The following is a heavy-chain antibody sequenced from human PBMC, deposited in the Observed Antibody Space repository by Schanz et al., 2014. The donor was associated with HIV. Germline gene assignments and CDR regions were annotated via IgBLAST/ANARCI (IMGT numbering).Heavy chain of an antibody. CDR2: IRQDDGEI. Sequence: EVQLVESGGGLVQPGGSLRLSCAASRFTFSNYWMTWVRQAPGKGLEWVANIRQDDGEINYVDSVKGRFTISRDNAKNSLYLQMNSVTTEDTAVYYCAREVVVGGKSYFDNWGQGTLVTVSS. D-gene: IGHD3-22*01. CDR1: RFTFSNYW. J-gene: IGHJ4*01. V-gene: IGHV3-7*01. CDR3: AREVVVGGKSYFDN.